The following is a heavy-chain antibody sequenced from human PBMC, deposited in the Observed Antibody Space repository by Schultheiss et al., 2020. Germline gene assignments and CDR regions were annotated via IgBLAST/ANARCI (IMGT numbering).Heavy chain of an antibody. J-gene: IGHJ6*02. CDR2: IYPGDSDT. Sequence: GESLKISCKGSGYRFYSFTSYWIGWVRQMPGKGLEWMGIIYPGDSDTRYSPSFQGQVTISADKSISTAYLQWSSLKASDTAMYYCARERIRSSSSDYYYYYGMDVWGQGTTVTVSS. V-gene: IGHV5-51*01. CDR1: GYRFYSFTSYW. D-gene: IGHD6-6*01. CDR3: ARERIRSSSSDYYYYYGMDV.